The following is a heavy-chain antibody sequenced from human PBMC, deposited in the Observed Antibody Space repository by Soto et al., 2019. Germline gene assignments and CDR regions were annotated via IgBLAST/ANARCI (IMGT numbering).Heavy chain of an antibody. CDR3: ARDSSSSWVVFSWFDP. Sequence: GGSLRLSCAASGFTFSSYSMNWVRQAPGKGLEWVSSISSSSSYIYYADSVKGRFTISRDNAKNSLYLQMNSLRAEDTAVYYCARDSSSSWVVFSWFDPWGQGTLVTVSS. J-gene: IGHJ5*02. D-gene: IGHD6-13*01. CDR2: ISSSSSYI. V-gene: IGHV3-21*01. CDR1: GFTFSSYS.